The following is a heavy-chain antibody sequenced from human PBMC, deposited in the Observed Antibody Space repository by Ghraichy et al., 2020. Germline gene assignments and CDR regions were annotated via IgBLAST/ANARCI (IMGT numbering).Heavy chain of an antibody. V-gene: IGHV4-4*02. CDR1: GGSISSSNW. D-gene: IGHD3-10*01. CDR2: IHHSGNT. J-gene: IGHJ6*02. Sequence: SETLSLTCVVSGGSISSSNWWTWVRQSPGKGLEWIGDIHHSGNTFYNPSLKSRITMSVDKSSNEFSLKLTSVTAAVTAVYYSAGDRPFGSGRPKSNYGMEVWGRGTPVSVSS. CDR3: AGDRPFGSGRPKSNYGMEV.